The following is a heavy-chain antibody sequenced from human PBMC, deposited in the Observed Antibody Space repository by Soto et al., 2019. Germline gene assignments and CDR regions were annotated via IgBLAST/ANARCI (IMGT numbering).Heavy chain of an antibody. V-gene: IGHV1-69*02. CDR1: GGTFNRYT. CDR3: ARGDYYDSSGPFSDAFDI. Sequence: GASVKVSCKGSGGTFNRYTITWVRQAPGQGLEWMGRIIPMFGIASYAQNFQGRVTITADKSTSTAYMELSSLRAEDTAVYYCARGDYYDSSGPFSDAFDIWGQGTMVTVSS. D-gene: IGHD3-22*01. J-gene: IGHJ3*02. CDR2: IIPMFGIA.